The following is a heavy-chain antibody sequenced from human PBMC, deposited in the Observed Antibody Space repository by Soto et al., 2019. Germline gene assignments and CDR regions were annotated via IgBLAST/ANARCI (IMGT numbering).Heavy chain of an antibody. CDR3: AKDQGYYGSGSYSTEYYFDY. Sequence: HPGGSLRLSCAASGFTFSSYAMSWVRQAPGKGLEWVSSISGSGGSTYYADSVKGRFTISRDNSKNTLYLQMNSLRAEDTAVYYCAKDQGYYGSGSYSTEYYFDYWGQGTLVTVSS. J-gene: IGHJ4*02. D-gene: IGHD3-10*01. CDR2: ISGSGGST. V-gene: IGHV3-23*01. CDR1: GFTFSSYA.